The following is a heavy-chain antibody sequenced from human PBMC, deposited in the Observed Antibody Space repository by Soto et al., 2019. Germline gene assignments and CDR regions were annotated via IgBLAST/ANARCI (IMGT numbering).Heavy chain of an antibody. V-gene: IGHV3-64*01. Sequence: GGSMRLSCAAAGFTLSGYAMDWVRQAPGKGLEYVSGISTNGVGTYYANSVQGRFTISRDNSKNTVYLQMGSLRPEDMAVYYCARRARPDFYYMDVWGKGTTVTVSS. CDR3: ARRARPDFYYMDV. D-gene: IGHD6-6*01. CDR2: ISTNGVGT. CDR1: GFTLSGYA. J-gene: IGHJ6*03.